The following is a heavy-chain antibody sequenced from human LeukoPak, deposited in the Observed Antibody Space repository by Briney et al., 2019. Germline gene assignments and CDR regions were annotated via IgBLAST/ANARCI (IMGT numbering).Heavy chain of an antibody. D-gene: IGHD4-17*01. CDR1: GGSFSGYY. V-gene: IGHV4-34*01. J-gene: IGHJ4*02. CDR2: INHSGST. Sequence: SETLSLTCAVYGGSFSGYYWSWIRQPPGKGLEWIGEINHSGSTNYNPSLKSRVTISVDTSKNQFSLKLSSVTAADTAVYYCARYAVPSKGLLYWGQGTLVTVSS. CDR3: ARYAVPSKGLLY.